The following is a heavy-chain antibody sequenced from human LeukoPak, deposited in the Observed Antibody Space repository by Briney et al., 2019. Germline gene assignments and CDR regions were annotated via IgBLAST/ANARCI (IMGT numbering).Heavy chain of an antibody. CDR3: ARDHITNDY. D-gene: IGHD2-21*01. V-gene: IGHV3-11*05. CDR1: GFAFRDYY. Sequence: GGSLRLSCVASGFAFRDYYMSWIRQAPGKGLEWVSYISSVSNYTKYADSVKGRFTISRDNAKNSLYLQMNSLRAEDTAVYYCARDHITNDYWGRGTLVTVSS. J-gene: IGHJ4*02. CDR2: ISSVSNYT.